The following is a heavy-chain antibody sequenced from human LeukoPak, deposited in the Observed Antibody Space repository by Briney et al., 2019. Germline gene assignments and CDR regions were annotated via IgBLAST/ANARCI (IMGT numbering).Heavy chain of an antibody. J-gene: IGHJ5*02. CDR2: IIPIFGTA. Sequence: ASVKVSCKASGGTFSSYAISWVRQAPGQGLEWMGGIIPIFGTANYAQKFQGRVTITADESTSTAYMELSSLRSGDTAVYYCASRRGGVWFDPWGQGTLVTVSS. CDR3: ASRRGGVWFDP. V-gene: IGHV1-69*13. D-gene: IGHD1-26*01. CDR1: GGTFSSYA.